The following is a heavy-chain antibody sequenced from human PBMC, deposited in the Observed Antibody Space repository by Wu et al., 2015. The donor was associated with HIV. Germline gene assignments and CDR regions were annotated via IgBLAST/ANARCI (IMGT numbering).Heavy chain of an antibody. CDR2: IIPSTGGT. Sequence: QVQLVPSGAAVKKPGASVRVSCKTSGYNFNDYYLHWVRQAPGQGLEWMGWIIPSTGGTHFAQRFQGRVTLTRDTSITTASMDLSSLTSDDTAVYYCARGGNGDYISHWGQGTLVTVSS. CDR1: GYNFNDYY. CDR3: ARGGNGDYISH. D-gene: IGHD4-17*01. V-gene: IGHV1-2*02. J-gene: IGHJ4*02.